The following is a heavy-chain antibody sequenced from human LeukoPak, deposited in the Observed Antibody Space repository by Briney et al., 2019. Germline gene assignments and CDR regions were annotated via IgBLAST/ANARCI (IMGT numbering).Heavy chain of an antibody. J-gene: IGHJ4*02. CDR1: GFTFDDYA. CDR3: AKDWGGAAAAKYYFDY. D-gene: IGHD6-13*01. CDR2: ISWNSGSI. Sequence: PGGSLRLSCAASGFTFDDYAMHWVRQAPGKGLEWVSGISWNSGSIGYADSVKGRFTISRDNAKNSLYLQMNSLRAEDTALYYCAKDWGGAAAAKYYFDYWGQGTLVTVSS. V-gene: IGHV3-9*01.